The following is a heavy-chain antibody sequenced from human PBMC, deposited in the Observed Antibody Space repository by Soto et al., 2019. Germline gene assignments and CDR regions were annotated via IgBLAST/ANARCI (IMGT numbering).Heavy chain of an antibody. V-gene: IGHV4-39*01. J-gene: IGHJ5*02. D-gene: IGHD3-10*01. CDR1: GGSISSSSYY. CDR3: ARLSYYYGSGSPDNWFDP. CDR2: IYYSGST. Sequence: PSETLSLTCTVSGGSISSSSYYWGWIRQPPGKGLEWIGSIYYSGSTYYNPSLKSRVTISVDTSKNQFSLKLSSVTAADTAVYYCARLSYYYGSGSPDNWFDPWGQGTLVTVSS.